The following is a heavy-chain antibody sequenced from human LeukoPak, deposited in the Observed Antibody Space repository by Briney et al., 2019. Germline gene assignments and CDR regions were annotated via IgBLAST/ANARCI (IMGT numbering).Heavy chain of an antibody. D-gene: IGHD3-10*01. CDR2: INHSGST. V-gene: IGHV4-34*01. J-gene: IGHJ5*02. CDR3: ARARGVIIRNPVDP. CDR1: GGSFSGYY. Sequence: KPSETLSLTCAVYGGSFSGYYWSWIRQPPGKGLEWIGEINHSGSTNYNPSLKSRVTISVDTSKNQFSLKLSSVTAADTAVYYCARARGVIIRNPVDPWGQGTLVTVSS.